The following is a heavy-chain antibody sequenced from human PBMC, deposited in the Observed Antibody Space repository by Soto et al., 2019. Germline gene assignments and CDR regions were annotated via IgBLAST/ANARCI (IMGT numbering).Heavy chain of an antibody. Sequence: GGSLRLSCAVSGFTFSSYAMSWARQAPGKGLEWVSAISGSGGSTYYADSVKGRFTISRDNSKNTLYLQMNSLRAEDTAVYYCAKMKGATISWVDYWGQGTLVTVSS. CDR1: GFTFSSYA. CDR2: ISGSGGST. J-gene: IGHJ4*02. D-gene: IGHD1-26*01. V-gene: IGHV3-23*01. CDR3: AKMKGATISWVDY.